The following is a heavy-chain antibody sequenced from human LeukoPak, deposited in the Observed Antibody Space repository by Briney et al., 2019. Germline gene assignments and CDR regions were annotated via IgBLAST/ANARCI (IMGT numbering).Heavy chain of an antibody. CDR2: ISGSGGST. CDR3: AKNGGGYCSSTSCPIDY. Sequence: PGGSLRLSCAASGFTFSSYAMSWVRQAPGKGLEWVSAISGSGGSTYYADSLKGRFTISRDNSKNTLYLQMNSLRAEDTAVYYCAKNGGGYCSSTSCPIDYWGQGTLVTVSS. J-gene: IGHJ4*02. V-gene: IGHV3-23*01. D-gene: IGHD2-2*01. CDR1: GFTFSSYA.